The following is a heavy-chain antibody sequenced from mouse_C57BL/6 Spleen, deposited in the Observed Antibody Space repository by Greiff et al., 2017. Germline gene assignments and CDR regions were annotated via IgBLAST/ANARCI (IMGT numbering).Heavy chain of an antibody. CDR3: AKNVGYYGSSYAMDY. Sequence: VKLMESGPGLVQPSQSLSITCTVSGFSLTSYGVHWVRQPPGKGLEWLGVIWSGGSTDYNAAFISRLSISKDNSKSQVFFKMNSLQADDTAIYYCAKNVGYYGSSYAMDYWGQGTSVTVSS. CDR1: GFSLTSYG. CDR2: IWSGGST. V-gene: IGHV2-4*01. J-gene: IGHJ4*01. D-gene: IGHD1-1*01.